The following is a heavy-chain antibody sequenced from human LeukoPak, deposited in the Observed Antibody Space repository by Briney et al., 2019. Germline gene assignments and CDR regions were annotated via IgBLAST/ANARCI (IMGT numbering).Heavy chain of an antibody. CDR1: GGSFSGYY. V-gene: IGHV4-34*01. D-gene: IGHD6-13*01. CDR2: INHSGST. J-gene: IGHJ4*02. Sequence: SETLSLTCAVYGGSFSGYYWSWIRQPPGKGLEWIGEINHSGSTNYNPSIKSRVTISVDTSKNQFSLKLSSVTAADTAVYYCARVLLPSSSCFYYWGQGTLVTVSS. CDR3: ARVLLPSSSCFYY.